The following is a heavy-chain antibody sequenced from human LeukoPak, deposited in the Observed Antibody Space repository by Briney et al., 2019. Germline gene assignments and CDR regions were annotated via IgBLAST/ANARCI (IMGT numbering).Heavy chain of an antibody. CDR3: ARGRWNQRAAFDI. D-gene: IGHD1-14*01. V-gene: IGHV4-30-2*01. CDR1: GGSISSGGYS. J-gene: IGHJ3*02. CDR2: IYHSGST. Sequence: SETLSLTCAVSGGSISSGGYSWSWIRQPPGKGLEWIGYIYHSGSTYYNPSLKSRVTISVDTSKNQFSLKLSSVTAADTAVYYCARGRWNQRAAFDIWGQGTMVTVSS.